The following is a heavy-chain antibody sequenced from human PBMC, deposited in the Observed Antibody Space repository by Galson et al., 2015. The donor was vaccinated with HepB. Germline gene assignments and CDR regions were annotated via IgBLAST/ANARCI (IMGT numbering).Heavy chain of an antibody. CDR3: ARDRFGRTYYYGSESPSCFVY. V-gene: IGHV3-48*01. CDR1: GFSFRGYS. CDR2: ISSSSSTI. Sequence: SLRLSCAASGFSFRGYSMNWVRRAPGKGLEWVSYISSSSSTIYYAGSVKGRFTISRDNAKNSLYMQMNSLSAKDTAVYYCARDRFGRTYYYGSESPSCFVYWGQGTLVTVSS. J-gene: IGHJ4*02. D-gene: IGHD3-10*01.